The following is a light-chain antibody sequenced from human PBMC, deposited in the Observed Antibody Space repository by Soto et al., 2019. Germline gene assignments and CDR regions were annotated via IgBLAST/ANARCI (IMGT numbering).Light chain of an antibody. CDR1: QSISSW. CDR2: KAS. J-gene: IGKJ1*01. CDR3: QQYNSYST. V-gene: IGKV1-5*03. Sequence: IQMTQSPSTLSASVLDRVTITFRASQSISSWLAWYQQKPGKAPKLLIYKASSLESGVPSRFSGSGSGTEFTLTISSLQPDDFATYYCQQYNSYSTFGQGTKVDIK.